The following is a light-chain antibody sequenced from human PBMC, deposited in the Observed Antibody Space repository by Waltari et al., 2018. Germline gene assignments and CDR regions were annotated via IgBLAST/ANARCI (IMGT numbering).Light chain of an antibody. V-gene: IGLV2-14*01. CDR3: SSYTRINPPFL. CDR1: SRDLGGYCF. CDR2: DDS. Sequence: QSALTQPASVSGSPGQAITITCTRSSRDLGGYCFVSWYQQHPGKTPKLMIYDDSHPPTGVSNRFYGSKSGNTASLTLSRLQPEDAADYYCSSYTRINPPFLYGTGTKVTVL. J-gene: IGLJ1*01.